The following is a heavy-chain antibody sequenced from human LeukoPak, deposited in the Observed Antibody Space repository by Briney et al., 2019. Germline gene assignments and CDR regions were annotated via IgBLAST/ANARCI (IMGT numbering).Heavy chain of an antibody. CDR3: AKDKGRGNYYGDYFDY. CDR1: GGSFSGYY. Sequence: ETLSLTCAVYGGSFSGYYWSWIRQPPGKGLECVATIKQDGSEKYYVDSVKGRFTISRDNSKNTLYLQVNSLRADDTAVYYCAKDKGRGNYYGDYFDYWGQGTLVTVSS. J-gene: IGHJ4*02. CDR2: IKQDGSEK. V-gene: IGHV3-7*04. D-gene: IGHD1-26*01.